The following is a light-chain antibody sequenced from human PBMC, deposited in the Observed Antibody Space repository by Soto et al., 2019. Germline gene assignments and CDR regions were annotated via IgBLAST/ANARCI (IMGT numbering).Light chain of an antibody. J-gene: IGKJ1*01. CDR1: QSLLHSNGYNY. CDR3: MQVLQTPPA. Sequence: EIVMTQSPLSLPVTPGEPASISCRSSQSLLHSNGYNYLTWYLQKPGQSPQLLIYFGSNRASGVPDRFSGSVSGTDFTLKISRVEAEDVGVYYCMQVLQTPPAFGQGTKVEIK. V-gene: IGKV2-28*01. CDR2: FGS.